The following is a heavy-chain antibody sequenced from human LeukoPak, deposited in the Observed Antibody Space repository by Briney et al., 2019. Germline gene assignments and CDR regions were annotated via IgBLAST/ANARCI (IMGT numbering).Heavy chain of an antibody. D-gene: IGHD3-10*01. V-gene: IGHV4-59*01. CDR3: ARSDYYGSGSYHH. J-gene: IGHJ5*02. Sequence: SETLSLTCTASGGSISSYYWSWIRQPPGKGLEWIGYIYYSGSTNYNPSLKSRVTISVDTSKNQFSLKLSSVTAADTAVYYCARSDYYGSGSYHHWGQGTLVTVSS. CDR2: IYYSGST. CDR1: GGSISSYY.